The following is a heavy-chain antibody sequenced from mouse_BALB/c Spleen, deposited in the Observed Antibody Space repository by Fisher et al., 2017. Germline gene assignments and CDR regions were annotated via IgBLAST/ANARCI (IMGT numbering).Heavy chain of an antibody. Sequence: KVKGKATLTVDKSSSTAYMELRSLTSEDSAVYYCARDYYGNAMDYWGQGTSVTVSS. J-gene: IGHJ4*01. V-gene: IGHV1-26*01. CDR3: ARDYYGNAMDY. D-gene: IGHD1-1*01.